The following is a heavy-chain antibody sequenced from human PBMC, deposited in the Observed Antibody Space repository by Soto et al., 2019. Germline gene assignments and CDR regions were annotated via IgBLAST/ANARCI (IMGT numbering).Heavy chain of an antibody. CDR1: GFTFGDYG. V-gene: IGHV3-20*04. CDR2: IKWNGGST. Sequence: PGGSLRLFCSASGFTFGDYGMSWLRQALGKGLEWVSGIKWNGGSTGYADSVKGRFTISRDNAKNSLYLQMNSLRAEDTALYYCARERRSPIVVVLPATPWWFDPWGQGT. J-gene: IGHJ5*02. D-gene: IGHD2-15*01. CDR3: ARERRSPIVVVLPATPWWFDP.